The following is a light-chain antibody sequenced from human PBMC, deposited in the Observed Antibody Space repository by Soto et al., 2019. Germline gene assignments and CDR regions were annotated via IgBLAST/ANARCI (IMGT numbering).Light chain of an antibody. Sequence: EIVLTQSPATLSLSPGERATLSCRASQSVYIYLAWYQQKPGQAPRLLIYDASTRATGIPARFSGSGSGTDFTLTISSLEPEDFAVYYCQQRSSLWTFGQGTKVDIK. V-gene: IGKV3-11*01. CDR2: DAS. J-gene: IGKJ1*01. CDR3: QQRSSLWT. CDR1: QSVYIY.